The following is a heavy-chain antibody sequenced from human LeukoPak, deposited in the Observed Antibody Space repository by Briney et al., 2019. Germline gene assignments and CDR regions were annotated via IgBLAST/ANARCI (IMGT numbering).Heavy chain of an antibody. CDR1: GGSISSYY. Sequence: SETLSLTCTVSGGSISSYYWSWIRQPPGKGLEWIGYIYYSGSTNYNPSLKSRVTISVDTSKNQFSLELSSVTAADTAVYYCARQLDCSGGSCYSGYFDYWGQGTLVTVSS. CDR3: ARQLDCSGGSCYSGYFDY. CDR2: IYYSGST. V-gene: IGHV4-59*08. J-gene: IGHJ4*02. D-gene: IGHD2-15*01.